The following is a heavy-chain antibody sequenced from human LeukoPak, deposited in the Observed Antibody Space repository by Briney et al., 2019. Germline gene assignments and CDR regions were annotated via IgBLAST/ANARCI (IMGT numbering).Heavy chain of an antibody. V-gene: IGHV1-18*01. CDR3: ARDITMVRGVTPNWFDP. J-gene: IGHJ5*02. Sequence: ASVKVSCKASGYTFTSYGISWVRQAPGQGLEWMGWISAYNGNTNYAQKLQGRVTMTTDTSTSTAYMELRSLRSDDTAVYYCARDITMVRGVTPNWFDPWGQGTLVTVSS. CDR2: ISAYNGNT. CDR1: GYTFTSYG. D-gene: IGHD3-10*01.